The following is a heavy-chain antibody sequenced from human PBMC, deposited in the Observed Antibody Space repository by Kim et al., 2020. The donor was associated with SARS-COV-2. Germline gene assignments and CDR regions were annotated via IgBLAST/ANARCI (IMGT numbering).Heavy chain of an antibody. D-gene: IGHD3-10*01. Sequence: GGSLRLSCAASGFTFSSYAMHWVRQAPGKGLEWVAVISYDGSNKYYADSVKGRFTISRDNSKNTLYLQMNSLRAEETAVYYCATSGSGSYYYYGMDVWGQGTTVTVSS. CDR1: GFTFSSYA. CDR2: ISYDGSNK. J-gene: IGHJ6*02. CDR3: ATSGSGSYYYYGMDV. V-gene: IGHV3-30-3*01.